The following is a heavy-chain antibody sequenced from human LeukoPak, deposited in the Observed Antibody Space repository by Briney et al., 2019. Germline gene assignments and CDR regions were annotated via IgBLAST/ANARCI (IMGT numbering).Heavy chain of an antibody. V-gene: IGHV3-7*01. D-gene: IGHD2-21*02. Sequence: GGSLRLSLVVSGFTLNRCWMNWVRQAPGKGLEWVAHINPDGRDTYYVDSVKGRFTISRDNAQNSMYLQMNSLRVEDTAVYYCTSWGDTTAEYFQRWGQGTLVTVSS. CDR1: GFTLNRCW. J-gene: IGHJ1*01. CDR3: TSWGDTTAEYFQR. CDR2: INPDGRDT.